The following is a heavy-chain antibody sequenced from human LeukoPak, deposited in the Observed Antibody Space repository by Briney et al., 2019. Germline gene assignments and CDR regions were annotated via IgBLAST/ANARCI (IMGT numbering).Heavy chain of an antibody. CDR3: ARGPESSWYNGFDY. CDR1: GGSFSGYY. J-gene: IGHJ4*02. V-gene: IGHV4-34*01. D-gene: IGHD6-13*01. CDR2: INHSGST. Sequence: SETLSLTCAVYGGSFSGYYWSWIRQPPGKGLEWIGEINHSGSTNYNPSLKSRVTISVDTSKNQFSLKLSSVPAADTAVYYCARGPESSWYNGFDYWGQGTLVTVSS.